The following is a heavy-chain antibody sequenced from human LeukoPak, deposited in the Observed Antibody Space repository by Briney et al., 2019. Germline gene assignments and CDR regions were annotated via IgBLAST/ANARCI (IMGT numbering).Heavy chain of an antibody. J-gene: IGHJ4*02. CDR2: IDDSGST. D-gene: IGHD3-16*02. V-gene: IGHV4-31*11. CDR3: ARSGIMITFGGVIASFDY. CDR1: GGSISSGGYY. Sequence: AQTLSLTCAVSGGSISSGGYYWVWIGQHTGKGLECIMSIDDSGSTYYNSSLKSRVTISVDTSKHQFSLKLSSVTAADTAVYYCARSGIMITFGGVIASFDYWGQGTLVTVSS.